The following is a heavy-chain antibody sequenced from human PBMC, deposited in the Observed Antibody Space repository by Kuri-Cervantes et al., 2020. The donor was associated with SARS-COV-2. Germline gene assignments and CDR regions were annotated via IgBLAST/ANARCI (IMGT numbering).Heavy chain of an antibody. CDR3: AKDGPDSGSYLFDY. J-gene: IGHJ4*02. D-gene: IGHD1-26*01. CDR1: GFTFSSYG. Sequence: GGSLRLSCAASGFTFSSYGMHWVRQAPGKGLEWVAVISYDGGNKYYADSVKGRFTISRDNSKNTLYLQMNSLRAEDTAVYYCAKDGPDSGSYLFDYRGQGTLVTVSS. V-gene: IGHV3-30*18. CDR2: ISYDGGNK.